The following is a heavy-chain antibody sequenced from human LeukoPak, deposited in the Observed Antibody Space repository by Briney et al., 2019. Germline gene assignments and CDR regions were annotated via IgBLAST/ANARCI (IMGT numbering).Heavy chain of an antibody. Sequence: GRSLRLSCAASGFTFSSYAMHWVRQAPGKGLEWVAVISYDGSNKYYADSVKGRFTISRDNSKNTLYLRMNSLRAEDTAVYYCARVKALGSSWYHAFDIWGQGTMVTVSS. CDR3: ARVKALGSSWYHAFDI. CDR1: GFTFSSYA. D-gene: IGHD6-13*01. V-gene: IGHV3-30*04. CDR2: ISYDGSNK. J-gene: IGHJ3*02.